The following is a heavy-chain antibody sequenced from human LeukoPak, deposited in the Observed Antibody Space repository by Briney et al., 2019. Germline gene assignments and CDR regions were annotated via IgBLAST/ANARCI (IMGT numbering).Heavy chain of an antibody. D-gene: IGHD4-23*01. V-gene: IGHV5-51*01. J-gene: IGHJ4*02. CDR1: GYRFSNFC. CDR2: IYPGDSDT. CDR3: ARRDDGGDFDY. Sequence: GESLKISCKGSGYRFSNFCIAWVRQMPGKGLEWMAMIYPGDSDTRYSPSFQGQVTISADKSISTVYLQWSSLKASDTAMYYCARRDDGGDFDYWGQGNLVTVSS.